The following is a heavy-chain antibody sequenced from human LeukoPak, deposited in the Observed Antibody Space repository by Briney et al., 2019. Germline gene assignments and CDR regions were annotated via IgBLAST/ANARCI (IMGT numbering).Heavy chain of an antibody. J-gene: IGHJ6*03. CDR1: GGSFSGYY. CDR2: INHRRST. V-gene: IGHV4-34*01. D-gene: IGHD3-10*01. CDR3: ARRVGRWFGERAYYYNYMDV. Sequence: SSETLSLTCAVYGGSFSGYYWTWIRQPPGKGLEWIGEINHRRSTKYSPSLKSRVTISVDTSKNQFSLRLSSVTAADTAVYYCARRVGRWFGERAYYYNYMDVWGKGTTVTISS.